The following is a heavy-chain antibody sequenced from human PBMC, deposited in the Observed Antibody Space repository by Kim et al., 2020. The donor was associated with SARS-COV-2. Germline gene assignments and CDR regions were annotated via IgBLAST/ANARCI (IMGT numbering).Heavy chain of an antibody. J-gene: IGHJ3*02. D-gene: IGHD2-15*01. V-gene: IGHV5-51*01. CDR3: AGTDLGLRGCSGGSCYLGRVDAFDI. Sequence: GESLKISCKGSGYSFTSYWIGWVRQMPGKGLEWMGIIYPGDSDTRYSPSFQGQVTISADKSISTAYLQWSSLKASDTAMYYCAGTDLGLRGCSGGSCYLGRVDAFDIWGQGTMVTVSS. CDR2: IYPGDSDT. CDR1: GYSFTSYW.